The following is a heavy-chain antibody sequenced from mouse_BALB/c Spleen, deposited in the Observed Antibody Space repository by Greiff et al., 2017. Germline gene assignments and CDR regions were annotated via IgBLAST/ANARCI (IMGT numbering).Heavy chain of an antibody. CDR2: ISDGGSYT. CDR3: ARGYSYYFDY. J-gene: IGHJ2*01. D-gene: IGHD2-12*01. V-gene: IGHV5-4*02. CDR1: GFTFSDYY. Sequence: EVHLVESGGGLVKPGGSLKLSCAASGFTFSDYYMYWVRQTPEKRLEWVATISDGGSYTYYPDSVKGRFTISRDNAKNNLYLQMSSLKSEDTAMYYCARGYSYYFDYWGQGTTLTVSS.